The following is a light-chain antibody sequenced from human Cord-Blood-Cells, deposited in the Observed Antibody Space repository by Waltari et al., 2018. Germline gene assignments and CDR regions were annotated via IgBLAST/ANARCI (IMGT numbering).Light chain of an antibody. Sequence: QPVLTQSSSASASLGSSVKLTCTLSSGHSSYIIAWHQQQPGKAPRYLMKLEGSGSYNKGGGVPDRFSGSSSGADCYLTISNLQSEDEADYYCETWDCNTVVFGGGTKLTVL. CDR2: LEGSGSY. CDR1: SGHSSYI. CDR3: ETWDCNTVV. V-gene: IGLV4-60*03. J-gene: IGLJ2*01.